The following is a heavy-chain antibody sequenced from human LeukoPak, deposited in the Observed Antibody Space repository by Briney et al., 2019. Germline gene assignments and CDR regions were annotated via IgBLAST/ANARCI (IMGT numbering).Heavy chain of an antibody. CDR3: ASSVSSTSSSPDY. CDR2: IWYDGSNK. CDR1: GFTFSSYG. V-gene: IGHV3-33*01. J-gene: IGHJ4*02. Sequence: PGGSVRLSCAASGFTFSSYGMHWVRQAPGKGLEWVAVIWYDGSNKYYADSMKGRFCISRDNSKNTLYLQMNSLRAEDTAVYYCASSVSSTSSSPDYWGQGTLVTVSS. D-gene: IGHD2-2*01.